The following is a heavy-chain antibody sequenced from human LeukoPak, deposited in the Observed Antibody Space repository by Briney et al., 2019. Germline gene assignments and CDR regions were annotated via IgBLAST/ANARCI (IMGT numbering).Heavy chain of an antibody. Sequence: SETLSLTCAVYGGSFSGYYWSWIRQPPGKGLEWIGEINHSGSTNYNPSLKSRVTISVDTSKNQFSLKLGSVTAADTAVYYCARVNGRGEYYFDYWGQGTLVTVSS. D-gene: IGHD3-10*01. CDR2: INHSGST. V-gene: IGHV4-34*01. J-gene: IGHJ4*02. CDR1: GGSFSGYY. CDR3: ARVNGRGEYYFDY.